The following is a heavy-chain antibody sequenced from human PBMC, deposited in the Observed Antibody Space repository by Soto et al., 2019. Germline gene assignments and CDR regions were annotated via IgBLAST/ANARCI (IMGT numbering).Heavy chain of an antibody. CDR3: ARDLEASSWYVTALVY. J-gene: IGHJ4*02. Sequence: ASVKVSCKASGYTFTSYYMHWVRQAPGQGLEWMGIINPSGGSTSYAQKFQGRVTMTRDTSTSTVYMEPSSLRSEDTAVYYCARDLEASSWYVTALVYWGQGTLVTVSS. CDR2: INPSGGST. V-gene: IGHV1-46*01. CDR1: GYTFTSYY. D-gene: IGHD6-13*01.